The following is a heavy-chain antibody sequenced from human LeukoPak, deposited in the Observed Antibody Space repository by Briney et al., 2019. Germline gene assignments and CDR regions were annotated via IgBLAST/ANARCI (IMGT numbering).Heavy chain of an antibody. D-gene: IGHD3-10*01. CDR3: ARYYYISGSEYPPNFHSYYMDV. J-gene: IGHJ6*03. V-gene: IGHV4-59*08. CDR2: LYDDGRT. CDR1: GDSISRYY. Sequence: SETLSLTCTVSGDSISRYYWSWIRQPPGKGLEWIGHLYDDGRTDYNPSLKSRVTISRHTSTNRFSLKLTSVTAADTAVYYCARYYYISGSEYPPNFHSYYMDVWGRGTTVTVSS.